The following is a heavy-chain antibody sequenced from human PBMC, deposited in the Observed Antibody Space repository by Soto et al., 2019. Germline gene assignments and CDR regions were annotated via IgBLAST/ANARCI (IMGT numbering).Heavy chain of an antibody. CDR2: ISFYNGHT. CDR3: ASATSIAVAGKET. V-gene: IGHV1-18*01. CDR1: GDTVTKYG. Sequence: QVQLVQSGGEVKKPGASVKVSCKASGDTVTKYGISWVRQTPGQGLEWLGWISFYNGHTNYALKFQDRITFTTDTSTSTASMELRGLTSADTAVYYCASATSIAVAGKETWGQGTLVTVSS. D-gene: IGHD6-19*01. J-gene: IGHJ4*02.